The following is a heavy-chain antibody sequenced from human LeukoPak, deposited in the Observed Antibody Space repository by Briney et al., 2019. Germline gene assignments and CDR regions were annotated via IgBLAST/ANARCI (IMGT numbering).Heavy chain of an antibody. CDR1: GYTFTSYY. CDR3: ATTLGATWGAFDI. CDR2: INPSGGST. D-gene: IGHD1-26*01. J-gene: IGHJ3*02. Sequence: ASVKVSCKASGYTFTSYYMHWVRQAPGQGLEWMGIINPSGGSTSYAQKFQGRVTMTRDTSTSTVYMELSSLRSDDTAVYYCATTLGATWGAFDIWGQGTMVTVSS. V-gene: IGHV1-46*01.